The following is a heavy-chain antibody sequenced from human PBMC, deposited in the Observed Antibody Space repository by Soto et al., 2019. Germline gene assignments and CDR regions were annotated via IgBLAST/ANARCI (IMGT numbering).Heavy chain of an antibody. D-gene: IGHD5-18*01. CDR3: AREGVTPSYYYYYGMDV. Sequence: SETLSLTCTVSGGSISSYYWSWIRQPPGKGLEWIGYISYSGSTSYNSSLKSRVTISVDTSKNQFSLKLSSVTAADTAVYYCAREGVTPSYYYYYGMDVWGQGTTVTVSS. J-gene: IGHJ6*02. V-gene: IGHV4-59*01. CDR2: ISYSGST. CDR1: GGSISSYY.